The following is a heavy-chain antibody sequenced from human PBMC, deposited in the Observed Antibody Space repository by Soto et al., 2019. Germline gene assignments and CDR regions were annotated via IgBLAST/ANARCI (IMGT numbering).Heavy chain of an antibody. D-gene: IGHD3-10*01. Sequence: SETLSLTCTVSGGSISSYYWNWIRQPPGKGLEWIGYVHDSWGSNYNPSLKSRVAISVDTSKNQFSLKLSSVTAADTAVYYCARAPRGNYGYPSYIDDWGQGIRVSVAS. J-gene: IGHJ4*02. CDR1: GGSISSYY. V-gene: IGHV4-59*01. CDR3: ARAPRGNYGYPSYIDD. CDR2: VHDSWGS.